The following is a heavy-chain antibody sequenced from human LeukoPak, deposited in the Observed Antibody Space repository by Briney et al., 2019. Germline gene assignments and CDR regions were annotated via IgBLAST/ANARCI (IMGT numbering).Heavy chain of an antibody. J-gene: IGHJ4*02. CDR1: GFTFSSYW. CDR2: INTDGRST. V-gene: IGHV3-74*01. D-gene: IGHD4-23*01. CDR3: ARYGGNSGQYYLDY. Sequence: GGPLRLSCAASGFTFSSYWMHWVRQVPGKGLVWISHINTDGRSTNYADSVKGRFTMSRDNAKNTLYLQMNSLRAEDTAVYYCARYGGNSGQYYLDYWGQGTLVTVSS.